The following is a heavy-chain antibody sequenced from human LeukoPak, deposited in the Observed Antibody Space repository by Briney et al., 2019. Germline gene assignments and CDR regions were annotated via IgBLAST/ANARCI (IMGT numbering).Heavy chain of an antibody. J-gene: IGHJ4*02. CDR1: GFTFSSYT. D-gene: IGHD2-15*01. V-gene: IGHV3-30-3*01. CDR3: ARDPPKYCSGGSCYGIDY. CDR2: ISYDGSNT. Sequence: PGGSLRLSCAASGFTFSSYTMHWLRQAPGKGLEWVAVISYDGSNTYYADSVKGRFTISRDNSKNTLYLQMNSLRAEDTAVYYCARDPPKYCSGGSCYGIDYWGQGTLVTVSS.